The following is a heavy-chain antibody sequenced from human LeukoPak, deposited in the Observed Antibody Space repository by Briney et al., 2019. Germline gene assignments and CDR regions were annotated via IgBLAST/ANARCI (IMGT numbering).Heavy chain of an antibody. CDR2: IKQDGSEK. D-gene: IGHD5-18*01. CDR3: ARVGRYSYAHNS. J-gene: IGHJ4*02. Sequence: GGSLRLSCAASGFTFRDYSDYWMSWVRQAPGKGLEWVANIKQDGSEKHYVDSVKGRFTISRDNAKNSLFLQMNSLRAEDTAVYYCARVGRYSYAHNSWGQGTLVTVSS. V-gene: IGHV3-7*01. CDR1: GFTFRDYSDYW.